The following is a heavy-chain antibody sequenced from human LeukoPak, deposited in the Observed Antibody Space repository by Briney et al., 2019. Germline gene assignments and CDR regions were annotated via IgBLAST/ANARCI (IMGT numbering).Heavy chain of an antibody. CDR1: GASVSSSH. CDR2: LSYTGKT. D-gene: IGHD2/OR15-2a*01. Sequence: PSVTLSLTCVVSGASVSSSHWNWIRQLPGKGLEWIGCLSYTGKTDYNPSLTSRVTISLDTSKSQVSLKLRSVTAADTAVYCSEGYFEPFDHWGQGTLVTVSS. J-gene: IGHJ4*02. V-gene: IGHV4-59*02. CDR3: EGYFEPFDH.